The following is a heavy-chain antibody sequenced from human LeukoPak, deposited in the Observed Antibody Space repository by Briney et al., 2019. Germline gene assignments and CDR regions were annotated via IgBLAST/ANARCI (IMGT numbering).Heavy chain of an antibody. D-gene: IGHD2-21*01. Sequence: ASVKVSCKASGYTFTGYYMHWVRQAPGHGLEWMGWINPNGGGTNYAQKFQGRVTMTRDTSISTAYMELSRLRSDDTAVYYCARAPPPHIKWDYWGQGTLVTVSS. V-gene: IGHV1-2*02. CDR3: ARAPPPHIKWDY. CDR1: GYTFTGYY. CDR2: INPNGGGT. J-gene: IGHJ4*02.